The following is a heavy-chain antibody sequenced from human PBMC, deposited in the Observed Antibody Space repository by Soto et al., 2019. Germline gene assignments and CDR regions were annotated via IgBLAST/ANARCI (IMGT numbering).Heavy chain of an antibody. J-gene: IGHJ4*01. D-gene: IGHD2-15*01. CDR2: IYYSGST. V-gene: IGHV4-59*01. CDR1: GAPITINY. CDR3: ARDAGGPYDH. Sequence: SETMSLTCTVSGAPITINYWSWIRQAPGKGLEWIGYIYYSGSTTYNPSLKSRVTMSADTSKDQFSLKLNSVTAADTAVYYCARDAGGPYDHWGPGTLVTVSS.